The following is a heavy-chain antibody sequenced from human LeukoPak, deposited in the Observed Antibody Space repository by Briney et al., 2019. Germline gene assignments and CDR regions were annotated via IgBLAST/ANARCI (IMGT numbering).Heavy chain of an antibody. CDR1: GFTFSSYA. Sequence: PGGSLRLSCAASGFTFSSYAMSWVRQAPGKGLEWVSGISGSGGSTYYADSVKGRFTVSRDNSKNTLYLQMNSLRAEDTAVYYCAKIGITIYPYVPDYWGQGTLVTVSP. D-gene: IGHD3-3*01. CDR2: ISGSGGST. V-gene: IGHV3-23*01. CDR3: AKIGITIYPYVPDY. J-gene: IGHJ4*02.